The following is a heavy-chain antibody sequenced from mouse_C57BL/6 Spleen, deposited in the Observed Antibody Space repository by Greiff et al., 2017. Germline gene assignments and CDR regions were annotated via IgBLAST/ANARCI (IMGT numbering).Heavy chain of an antibody. Sequence: QVTLKVSGPGILQPSQTLSLTCSFSGFSLSTFGMGVGWIRQPSGKGLEWLAHTWWDDAKYYNPALKSRLPISKDTSKNQVFLKIANVDTADTATYYCARSDWDDWYFDVWGTGTTVTVSS. CDR1: GFSLSTFGMG. V-gene: IGHV8-8*01. D-gene: IGHD4-1*01. CDR2: TWWDDAK. J-gene: IGHJ1*03. CDR3: ARSDWDDWYFDV.